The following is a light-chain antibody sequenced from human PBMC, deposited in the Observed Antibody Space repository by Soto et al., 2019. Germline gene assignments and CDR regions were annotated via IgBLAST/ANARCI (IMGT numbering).Light chain of an antibody. V-gene: IGLV2-14*01. Sequence: QSVLTQPPSVSGSPGQSITISCTGTSSDVGYYNRVSWYQHHPGKAPKLMIFEVTNRPSGISDRFSGFKSGSTASLTISELQPDDEADYYCISFTPSTTTHWVFGGGTKVTVL. CDR1: SSDVGYYNR. J-gene: IGLJ3*02. CDR2: EVT. CDR3: ISFTPSTTTHWV.